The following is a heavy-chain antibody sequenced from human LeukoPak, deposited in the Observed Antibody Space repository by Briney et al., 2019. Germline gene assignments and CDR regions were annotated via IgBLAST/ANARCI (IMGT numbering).Heavy chain of an antibody. D-gene: IGHD6-19*01. CDR2: IIPIFGTA. J-gene: IGHJ4*02. CDR3: ARDKSGNSGWYSYFDY. Sequence: SVKVSCKASGGTFSSYAISWVRQAPGQGLEWMGGIIPIFGTANYAQKFQGRVTITADKSTSTAYMELSRLRSDDTAVYYCARDKSGNSGWYSYFDYWGQGTLVTVSS. V-gene: IGHV1-69*06. CDR1: GGTFSSYA.